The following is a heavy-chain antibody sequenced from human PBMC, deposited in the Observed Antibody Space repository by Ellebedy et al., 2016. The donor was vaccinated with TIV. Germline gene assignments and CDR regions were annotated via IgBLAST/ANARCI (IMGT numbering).Heavy chain of an antibody. CDR1: GGSISSGGYY. D-gene: IGHD5-18*01. CDR2: IYYSGST. J-gene: IGHJ3*02. V-gene: IGHV4-31*03. CDR3: ARWIQLWSAFDI. Sequence: LRLXXTVSGGSISSGGYYWSWIRQHPGKGLEWIGYIYYSGSTYYNPSLKSRVTISVDTSKNQFSLKLSSVTAADTAVYYCARWIQLWSAFDIWGQGTMVTVSS.